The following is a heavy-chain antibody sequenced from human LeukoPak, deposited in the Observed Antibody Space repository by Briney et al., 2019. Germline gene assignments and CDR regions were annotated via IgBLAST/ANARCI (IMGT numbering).Heavy chain of an antibody. V-gene: IGHV3-23*01. CDR3: ATAMGSSASTACFAY. Sequence: NPGGSLRLSCGGSGYSFSSYAINWVRQTPGKGLEWLSAISNDGSYIFYTDSVKGRFTTARDNSRNTVYLQMNGLRVEDTAVYYCATAMGSSASTACFAYWGQGTLVTVSS. CDR2: ISNDGSYI. D-gene: IGHD6-6*01. CDR1: GYSFSSYA. J-gene: IGHJ4*02.